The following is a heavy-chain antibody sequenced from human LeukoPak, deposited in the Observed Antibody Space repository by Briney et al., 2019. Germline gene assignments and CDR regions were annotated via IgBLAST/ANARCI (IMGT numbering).Heavy chain of an antibody. D-gene: IGHD3-3*01. V-gene: IGHV3-66*01. CDR3: ASVFWNGH. CDR1: GFTISANY. CDR2: IFSTCNT. Sequence: GGPLRLSCAASGFTISANYMNWVRQAPGKGLEWVSIIFSTCNTYYADSVQGRFTNSRDNSKNTLYLQMDSLRAEDTAVYYCASVFWNGHWGQGTLVTVSS. J-gene: IGHJ4*02.